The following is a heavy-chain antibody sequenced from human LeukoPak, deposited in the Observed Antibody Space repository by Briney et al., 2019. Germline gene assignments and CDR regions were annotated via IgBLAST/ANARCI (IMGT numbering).Heavy chain of an antibody. J-gene: IGHJ4*02. D-gene: IGHD3-10*01. Sequence: SETLSLTCADYGGSFSGYYWSWIRQPPGKRLEWIGEIDQSGSANYTPTLKSRGTITIDTPRNQLSPKVNSVTAADTAVYYCAINDGSGSYNKSDYWGQGTLVTVSS. CDR1: GGSFSGYY. V-gene: IGHV4-34*01. CDR2: IDQSGSA. CDR3: AINDGSGSYNKSDY.